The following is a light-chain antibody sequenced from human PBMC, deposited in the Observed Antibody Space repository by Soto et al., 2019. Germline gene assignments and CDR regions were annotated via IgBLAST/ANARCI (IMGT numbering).Light chain of an antibody. Sequence: SYELTQPHSVSVSPGQTASITCSGDKLGDKYTCWYQQKPGQFPVLVIYQHSQRPSGIPERFSGYNSGNTATLTIRGTQAMDEADYYCQAWDSSTDVVFGGGTKLTVL. CDR2: QHS. CDR3: QAWDSSTDVV. V-gene: IGLV3-1*01. CDR1: KLGDKY. J-gene: IGLJ2*01.